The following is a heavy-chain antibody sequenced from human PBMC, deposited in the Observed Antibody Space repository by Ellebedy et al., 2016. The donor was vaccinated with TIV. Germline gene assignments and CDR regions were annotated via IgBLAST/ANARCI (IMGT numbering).Heavy chain of an antibody. Sequence: GESLKISXKASGYSFTGNWIGWVRQMPGKGLEWMGIIFPSDSDTRYSPSFQGQVTISADKSINTAYLQWSSLKASDTAMYYCARHPPYASHRYMFDYWGQGTLVTVSS. D-gene: IGHD1-14*01. V-gene: IGHV5-51*01. J-gene: IGHJ4*02. CDR2: IFPSDSDT. CDR1: GYSFTGNW. CDR3: ARHPPYASHRYMFDY.